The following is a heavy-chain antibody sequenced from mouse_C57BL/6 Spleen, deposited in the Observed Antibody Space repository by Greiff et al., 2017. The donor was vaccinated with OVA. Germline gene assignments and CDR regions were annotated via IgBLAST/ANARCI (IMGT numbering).Heavy chain of an antibody. CDR1: GYTFTSYW. J-gene: IGHJ2*01. Sequence: QVQLKQSGAELVMPGASVKLSCKASGYTFTSYWMHWVKQRPGQGLEWIGEIDPSDSYTNYNQKFKGKSTLTVDKSSSTAYMQLSSLTSEDSAVYYCARKDYGSIYYFDYWGQGTTLTVSS. CDR3: ARKDYGSIYYFDY. D-gene: IGHD1-1*01. CDR2: IDPSDSYT. V-gene: IGHV1-69*01.